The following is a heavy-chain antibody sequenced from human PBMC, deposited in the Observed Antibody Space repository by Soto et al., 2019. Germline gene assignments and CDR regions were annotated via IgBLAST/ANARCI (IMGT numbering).Heavy chain of an antibody. CDR1: GFSLSTSGVG. Sequence: QITLKESGPTLVKPTQTLTLTCTFSGFSLSTSGVGVGWIRQPPGKALEWLALIYWNDDKRYSPSLKSRLTITKDTSTKQVVLTMTNMAPVDTATYYRAHSVYDSSGYYVSYAFDIWGQGTMVTVSS. V-gene: IGHV2-5*01. CDR3: AHSVYDSSGYYVSYAFDI. J-gene: IGHJ3*02. CDR2: IYWNDDK. D-gene: IGHD3-22*01.